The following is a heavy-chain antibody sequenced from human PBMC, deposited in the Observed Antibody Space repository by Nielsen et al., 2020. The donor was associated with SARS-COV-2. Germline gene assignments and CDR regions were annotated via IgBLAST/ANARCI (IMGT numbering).Heavy chain of an antibody. CDR3: ARILADTPYYYGMDV. CDR2: ISGSGGST. J-gene: IGHJ6*02. D-gene: IGHD5-18*01. V-gene: IGHV3-23*01. Sequence: GGSLRLSCAASGFTFSSYWMSWVRQAPGKGLEWVSAISGSGGSTYYADSVKGRFTISRDNAKNSLYLQMNSLRAEDTALYHCARILADTPYYYGMDVWGQGTTVTVSS. CDR1: GFTFSSYW.